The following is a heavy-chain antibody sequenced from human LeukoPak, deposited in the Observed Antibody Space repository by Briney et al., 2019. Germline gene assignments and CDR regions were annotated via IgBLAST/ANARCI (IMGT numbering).Heavy chain of an antibody. CDR1: GGSVSSGSYY. Sequence: SETLSLTCTVSGGSVSSGSYYWSWIRQPPGKGLEWIGYIYYSGSTNYNPSLKSRATISVDTSKNQFSLKLSSVTAADTAVYYCARGVTISYWYYYYGMDVWGQGTTVTVSS. CDR2: IYYSGST. V-gene: IGHV4-61*01. J-gene: IGHJ6*02. D-gene: IGHD3-3*01. CDR3: ARGVTISYWYYYYGMDV.